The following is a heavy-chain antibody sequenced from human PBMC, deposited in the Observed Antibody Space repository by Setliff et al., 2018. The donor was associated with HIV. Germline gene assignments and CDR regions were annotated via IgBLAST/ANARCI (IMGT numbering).Heavy chain of an antibody. CDR1: GFTFSSYS. CDR3: AREDVTTSGLDI. V-gene: IGHV3-48*04. J-gene: IGHJ3*02. D-gene: IGHD4-17*01. Sequence: GSLRLSCAASGFTFSSYSMNWVRQAPGKGLEWVSYISSSSSSIYYADSVKGRFTISRDNAKNTVYLQMNSLRAEDTAVYYCAREDVTTSGLDIWGQGTMVTVSS. CDR2: ISSSSSSI.